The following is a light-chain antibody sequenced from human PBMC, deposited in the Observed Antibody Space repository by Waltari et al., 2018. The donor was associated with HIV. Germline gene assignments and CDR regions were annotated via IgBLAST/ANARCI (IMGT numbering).Light chain of an antibody. V-gene: IGKV3-15*01. J-gene: IGKJ1*01. Sequence: EVVLTQSTATLSVSPGERATPSCRASQSAGSNLAWSQQQVGQAPRLLIPGAATRASGIPARFSVSGSGTEFTLTISSLQADDFAVYYCQQYNDRWAFGQGTKVEIK. CDR2: GAA. CDR1: QSAGSN. CDR3: QQYNDRWA.